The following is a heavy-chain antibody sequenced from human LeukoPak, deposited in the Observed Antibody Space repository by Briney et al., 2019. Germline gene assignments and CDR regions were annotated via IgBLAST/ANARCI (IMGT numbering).Heavy chain of an antibody. CDR3: GGVIAGAIDY. Sequence: GGSLRLSCAASGFTFSGHSMTWVRQAPGKGLEWVANINLDGSERFYVDFVKGRFTISRDNADNSMYLQINSLRAEDTAVYYCGGVIAGAIDYWGQGTLVTVSS. CDR2: INLDGSER. D-gene: IGHD3-10*01. CDR1: GFTFSGHS. V-gene: IGHV3-7*01. J-gene: IGHJ4*02.